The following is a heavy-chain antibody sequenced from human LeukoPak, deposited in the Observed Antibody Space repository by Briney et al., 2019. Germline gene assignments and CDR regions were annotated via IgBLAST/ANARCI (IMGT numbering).Heavy chain of an antibody. V-gene: IGHV3-73*01. CDR1: GFSFSDCD. D-gene: IGHD6-19*01. J-gene: IGHJ5*02. Sequence: GESLKISCAASGFSFSDCDMHWVRQAPGKGLEWVGRIGGKPKGYATAYAASVKGRFTISRDESKNTAYLQMNSLRPEDKAVYYCTTDSSGHHWGQGTLVTVSS. CDR2: IGGKPKGYAT. CDR3: TTDSSGHH.